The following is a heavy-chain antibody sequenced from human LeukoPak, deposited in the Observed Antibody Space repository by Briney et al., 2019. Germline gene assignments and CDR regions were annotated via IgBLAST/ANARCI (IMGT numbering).Heavy chain of an antibody. CDR3: ARLEDYVWGSYRGNWFDP. Sequence: GESLKISCKGSGYSFTSYWIGWMRQMPGKGLEWMGIIYPGDSDTRYSPSFQGQVTISADKSISTAYLQWSSLKASDTAMYYCARLEDYVWGSYRGNWFDPWGQGTLVTVSS. CDR1: GYSFTSYW. J-gene: IGHJ5*02. D-gene: IGHD3-16*02. CDR2: IYPGDSDT. V-gene: IGHV5-51*01.